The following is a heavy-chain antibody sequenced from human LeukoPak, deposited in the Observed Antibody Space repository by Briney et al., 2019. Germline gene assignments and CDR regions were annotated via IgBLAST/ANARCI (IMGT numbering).Heavy chain of an antibody. CDR3: ARVRGGGWSAFDL. CDR1: GYTFTGYY. J-gene: IGHJ3*01. V-gene: IGHV1-2*02. Sequence: ASVKVSCKASGYTFTGYYMHWVRQAPGQGLEWMGWINPNSGDTNYAQKFQGRVTMTRNISISTAYMELRSLRSEDTAVYFCARVRGGGWSAFDLWGQGTVVTVSS. CDR2: INPNSGDT. D-gene: IGHD6-19*01.